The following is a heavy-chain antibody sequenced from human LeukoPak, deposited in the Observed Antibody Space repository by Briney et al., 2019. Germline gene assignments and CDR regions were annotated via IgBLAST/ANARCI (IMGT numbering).Heavy chain of an antibody. J-gene: IGHJ5*02. V-gene: IGHV1-46*01. CDR1: GYTFTSYY. CDR2: INPSGGST. CDR3: ARGGTWFDP. Sequence: ASVKVSCKASGYTFTSYYMHWVRQAPGQGLEWMGIINPSGGSTSYAQKFQGRVTMTWNASISTAYMELNSLTSDDTAVYYCARGGTWFDPWGQGTLVTVSS. D-gene: IGHD6-25*01.